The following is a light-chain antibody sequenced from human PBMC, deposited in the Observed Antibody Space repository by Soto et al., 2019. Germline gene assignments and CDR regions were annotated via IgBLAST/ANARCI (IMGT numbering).Light chain of an antibody. CDR1: SSDVGAYNY. CDR3: SSYTSSSAYV. CDR2: DVI. Sequence: QSVLTQPASVSGSPGQSITISCTGTSSDVGAYNYVSCYQQHPGKAPKLMIYDVINRPSGISNRFSGSKSGNTASLTISGLQAEDEADYYCSSYTSSSAYVFGTGTKVTVL. V-gene: IGLV2-14*01. J-gene: IGLJ1*01.